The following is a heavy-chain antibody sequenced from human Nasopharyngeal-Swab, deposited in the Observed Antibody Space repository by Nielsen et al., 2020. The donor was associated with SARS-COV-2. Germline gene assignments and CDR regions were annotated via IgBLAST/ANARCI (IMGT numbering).Heavy chain of an antibody. D-gene: IGHD6-13*01. CDR2: VSSTSSYI. CDR3: ARDPLSSWQAIGNWYFDL. V-gene: IGHV3-21*01. CDR1: GFTFSSYS. Sequence: GESLKISCAASGFTFSSYSMNWVRQAPGKGLEWVSSVSSTSSYIYYADSLKGRFTIPRDNAKNSLYLQLNSLRAEDTAVYYCARDPLSSWQAIGNWYFDLWGRGTLVTVSS. J-gene: IGHJ2*01.